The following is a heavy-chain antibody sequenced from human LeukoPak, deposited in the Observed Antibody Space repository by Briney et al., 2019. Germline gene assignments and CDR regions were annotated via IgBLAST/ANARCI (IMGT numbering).Heavy chain of an antibody. J-gene: IGHJ5*02. D-gene: IGHD3-3*01. CDR2: IYTSGST. Sequence: PSETLSLTCTVSGGSISSGSYYWSWIRQPAGKGLEWIGRIYTSGSTNYNPSLKSRVTISVDTSKNQFSLKLSSVAAADTAVYYCAREYYDFWSGLNWFDPWGQGTLVTVSS. V-gene: IGHV4-61*02. CDR3: AREYYDFWSGLNWFDP. CDR1: GGSISSGSYY.